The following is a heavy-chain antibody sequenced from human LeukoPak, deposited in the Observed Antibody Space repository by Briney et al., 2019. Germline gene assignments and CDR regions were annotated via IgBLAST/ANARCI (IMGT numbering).Heavy chain of an antibody. J-gene: IGHJ4*02. CDR3: AKPGQVSWVQLWFHFDY. CDR1: GFTFSSYA. V-gene: IGHV3-23*01. D-gene: IGHD5-18*01. Sequence: GGSLRLSCAASGFTFSSYAMSWVRQAPGKGLEWVSAIAGSADSTYYADSVKGRFTISRDNSKNTLYLHMNSLRAEDTAVYYCAKPGQVSWVQLWFHFDYWGQGALVTVSS. CDR2: IAGSADST.